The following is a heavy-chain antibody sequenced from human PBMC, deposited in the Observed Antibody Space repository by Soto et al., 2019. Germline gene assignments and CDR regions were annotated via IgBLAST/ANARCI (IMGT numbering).Heavy chain of an antibody. J-gene: IGHJ6*02. D-gene: IGHD2-2*01. CDR1: GDSVSSNSAA. CDR2: TYYRSKWYN. CDR3: ARVVSYQLLEEYYGMDV. V-gene: IGHV6-1*01. Sequence: SQTLSLTCAISGDSVSSNSAAWNWTRQSPSRGLEWLGRTYYRSKWYNDYAVSVKSRITINPDTSKNQFSLQLSSVTPEDTAVYYCARVVSYQLLEEYYGMDVWGQGTTVTVSS.